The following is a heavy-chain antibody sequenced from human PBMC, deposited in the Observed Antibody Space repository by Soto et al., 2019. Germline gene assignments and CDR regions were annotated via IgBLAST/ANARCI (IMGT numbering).Heavy chain of an antibody. CDR3: ARGGSGYYYENYFDY. D-gene: IGHD3-22*01. CDR1: GGSFSGYY. Sequence: PSETLSLTCAVYGGSFSGYYWSWIRQPPGKGLERIGEINHSGSTNYNPSLKSRVTISVDTSKNQFSLKLSSVTAADTAVYYCARGGSGYYYENYFDYWGQGTLVTVSS. CDR2: INHSGST. J-gene: IGHJ4*02. V-gene: IGHV4-34*01.